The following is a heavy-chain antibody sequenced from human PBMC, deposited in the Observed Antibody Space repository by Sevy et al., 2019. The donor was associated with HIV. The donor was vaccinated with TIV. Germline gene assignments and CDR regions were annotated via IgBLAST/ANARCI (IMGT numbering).Heavy chain of an antibody. CDR3: ARVRDRYCSGGSCYYGYFFDY. V-gene: IGHV3-48*01. CDR1: GFIFSNYY. D-gene: IGHD2-15*01. CDR2: ISDRSDTI. Sequence: GGSLRLSCAASGFIFSNYYMTWVRQAPGKGLEWVSYISDRSDTISYADSVKGRFTISRDNAKNALYRQMSSLRGEDTAVYYCARVRDRYCSGGSCYYGYFFDYWGQGTLVTVSS. J-gene: IGHJ4*02.